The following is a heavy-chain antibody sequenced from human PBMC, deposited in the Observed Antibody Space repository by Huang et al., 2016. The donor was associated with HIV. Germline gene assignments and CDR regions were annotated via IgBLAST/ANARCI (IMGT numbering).Heavy chain of an antibody. J-gene: IGHJ6*02. CDR3: ARENEFCGSTNCHHYYYGLDV. Sequence: QVQLQESGPGLVKPSETLSLTCTASGGSISTYYWSWIRQSAGKGLEWIWRFYTRATTNYHPSLRSRVTMSVDTSTNQFSLRLTSVTAADTAVYYCARENEFCGSTNCHHYYYGLDVWGQGTTVTVSS. D-gene: IGHD2-2*01. CDR1: GGSISTYY. CDR2: FYTRATT. V-gene: IGHV4-4*07.